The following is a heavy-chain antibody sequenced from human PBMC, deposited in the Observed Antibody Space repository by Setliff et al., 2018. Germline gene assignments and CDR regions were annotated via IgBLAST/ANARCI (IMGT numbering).Heavy chain of an antibody. D-gene: IGHD3-22*01. CDR2: IIPILGIA. V-gene: IGHV1-69*10. J-gene: IGHJ5*02. Sequence: SVKVSCKASGGTFSSYAISWVRQAPGQGLEWMGGIIPILGIANYAQKFQGRVTITADESTSTAYMELSSLRSEDTAVYYCARVITMIVVVGGWFDPWGQGTLVTVSS. CDR1: GGTFSSYA. CDR3: ARVITMIVVVGGWFDP.